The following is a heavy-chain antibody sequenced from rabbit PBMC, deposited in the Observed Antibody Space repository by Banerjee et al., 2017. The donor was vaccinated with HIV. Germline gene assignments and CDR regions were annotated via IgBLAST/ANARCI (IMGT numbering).Heavy chain of an antibody. J-gene: IGHJ4*01. CDR3: ARWGIGSDWGGDL. CDR1: GFTFSGSYC. D-gene: IGHD4-1*01. Sequence: QSLEESGGGLFQPGASLTLTCTASGFTFSGSYCMSWVRQAPGKGLEWIGCINTDSSGSTHYASWAKGRLTISQTSSTTVTLQMTSLIVADTATYFCARWGIGSDWGGDLWGPGTLVTVS. V-gene: IGHV1S40*01. CDR2: INTDSSGST.